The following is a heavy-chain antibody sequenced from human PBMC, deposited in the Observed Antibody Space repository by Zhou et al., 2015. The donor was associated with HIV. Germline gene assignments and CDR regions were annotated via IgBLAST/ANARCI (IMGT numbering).Heavy chain of an antibody. V-gene: IGHV1-69*01. CDR1: GGTFSSYA. Sequence: QVQLVQSGAEVKKPGSSVKVSCKASGGTFSSYAISWVRQAPGQGLEWMGGIIPIFGTANYAQKFQGRVTITADESTSTAYMELSSLRFEDTAVYYCARGVGRYFDWLSNGGFYYYGMDVWGQGTTVTVSS. CDR3: ARGVGRYFDWLSNGGFYYYGMDV. J-gene: IGHJ6*02. CDR2: IIPIFGTA. D-gene: IGHD3-9*01.